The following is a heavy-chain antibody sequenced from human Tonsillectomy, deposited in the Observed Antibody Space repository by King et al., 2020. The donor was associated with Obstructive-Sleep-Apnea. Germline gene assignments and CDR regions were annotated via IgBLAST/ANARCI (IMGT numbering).Heavy chain of an antibody. D-gene: IGHD4-17*01. Sequence: QLQESGPGLVKSSETLSLTCTVSGGSISSSSYYWGWIRQPPGKGLEWIGSIYYSGSTSYNPSLKSRVTISVDTSKNQFSMKLSSVTAADTAVYYCARDDHDYGDQANYWGQGTLVTVSS. CDR2: IYYSGST. CDR1: GGSISSSSYY. CDR3: ARDDHDYGDQANY. V-gene: IGHV4-39*07. J-gene: IGHJ4*02.